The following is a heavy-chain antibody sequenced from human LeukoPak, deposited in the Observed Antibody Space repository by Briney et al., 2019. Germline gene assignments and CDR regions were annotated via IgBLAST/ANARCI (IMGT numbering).Heavy chain of an antibody. CDR3: ATYYYDSSGYYDFDY. CDR1: GGTFISYA. CDR2: IIPIFGTA. J-gene: IGHJ4*02. D-gene: IGHD3-22*01. V-gene: IGHV1-69*05. Sequence: GASVKVSCKASGGTFISYAISWVRQAPGQGLEWMGGIIPIFGTANYAQKFQGRVTITTDESTSTAYMELSSLRSEDTAVYYCATYYYDSSGYYDFDYWGQGTLVTVSS.